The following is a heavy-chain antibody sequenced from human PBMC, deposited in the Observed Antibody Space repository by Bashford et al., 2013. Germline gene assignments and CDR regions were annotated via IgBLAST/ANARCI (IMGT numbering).Heavy chain of an antibody. J-gene: IGHJ4*02. CDR3: ARAGVKYSSGWYFDY. CDR1: FSSYA. V-gene: IGHV1-69*01. Sequence: FSSYAISWVATGPSDKGVEWMGGSHPYLWLQQTTTQKFQGRVTITADESTSTAYMELSSLRSEDTAVYYCARAGVKYSSGWYFDYWGQGTLVTVSS. D-gene: IGHD6-19*01. CDR2: SHPYLWLQ.